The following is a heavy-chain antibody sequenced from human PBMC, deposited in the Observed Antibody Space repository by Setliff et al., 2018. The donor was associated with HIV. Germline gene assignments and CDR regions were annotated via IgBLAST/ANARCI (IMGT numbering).Heavy chain of an antibody. J-gene: IGHJ4*02. V-gene: IGHV4-38-2*02. CDR1: GYSISSGYY. Sequence: PSETLSLTCTVSGYSISSGYYWSWIRQPPGKGLEWIGYIYYSGSTFYNPSLKSRVTISVDTSKNQFSLKLSSVTAADTAVYYCARRRSSGWYHYFDYWGQGTLVTVSS. CDR3: ARRRSSGWYHYFDY. D-gene: IGHD6-19*01. CDR2: IYYSGST.